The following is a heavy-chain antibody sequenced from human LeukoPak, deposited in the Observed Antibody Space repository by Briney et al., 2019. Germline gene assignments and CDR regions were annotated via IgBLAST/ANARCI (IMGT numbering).Heavy chain of an antibody. CDR1: GFTVSSKY. D-gene: IGHD3-10*01. Sequence: GGSLRLSCAASGFTVSSKYMNWVRQAPGKGLEWVSIIYSGGSTYYAGSVKGRFTISRDNSKNTVYLQMNSLRAEDTAVYYCAKSEGVATMAIFDYWGQGAPITVSS. CDR3: AKSEGVATMAIFDY. V-gene: IGHV3-66*01. CDR2: IYSGGST. J-gene: IGHJ4*02.